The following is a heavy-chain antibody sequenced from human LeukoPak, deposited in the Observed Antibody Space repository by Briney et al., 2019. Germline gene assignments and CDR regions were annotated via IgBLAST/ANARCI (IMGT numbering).Heavy chain of an antibody. CDR1: GFTVSSNY. D-gene: IGHD2-15*01. Sequence: GGSLRLSCAASGFTVSSNYMGWVRQAPGKGLDWVSVIFSGRNTYYADSVKGRFTISTDNSKNTLDLQMNSLRAEDTAVYYCARTVPGYCSGGSCLGYWGQGTLVTVSS. V-gene: IGHV3-66*01. CDR2: IFSGRNT. J-gene: IGHJ4*02. CDR3: ARTVPGYCSGGSCLGY.